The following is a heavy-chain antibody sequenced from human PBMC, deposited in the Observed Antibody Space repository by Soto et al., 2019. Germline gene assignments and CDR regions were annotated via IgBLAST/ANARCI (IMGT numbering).Heavy chain of an antibody. CDR1: GVSFSGYY. CDR2: IIHTGST. V-gene: IGHV4-34*12. J-gene: IGHJ4*02. D-gene: IGHD2-2*01. CDR3: ARTGQPPSDY. Sequence: QVQIQQWGAGLLKPSETLSLTCGVYGVSFSGYYWSWIRQPPGKGLAWIGEIIHTGSTNYNPSLKSRVAISIDTSKKQFSLKLSSVTAADTAVYYCARTGQPPSDYWGQGALVTVSS.